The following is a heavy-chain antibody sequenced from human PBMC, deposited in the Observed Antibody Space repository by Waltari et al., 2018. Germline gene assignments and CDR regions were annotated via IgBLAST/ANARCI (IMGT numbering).Heavy chain of an antibody. V-gene: IGHV4-34*01. CDR2: INHSGST. D-gene: IGHD2-21*01. CDR3: ARGGAYCGGDCYPDAFDI. Sequence: QVQLQQWGAGLLKPSETLSLTCAVYGGSFSGYYWSWIRQPPGKGLEWIGEINHSGSTNYSPSLKSRVTIAVDTSKNQFSLKLSSVTAADTAVYYCARGGAYCGGDCYPDAFDIWGQGTMVTVSS. J-gene: IGHJ3*02. CDR1: GGSFSGYY.